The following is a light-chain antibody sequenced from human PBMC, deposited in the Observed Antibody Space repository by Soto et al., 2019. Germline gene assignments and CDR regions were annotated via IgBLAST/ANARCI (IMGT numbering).Light chain of an antibody. CDR1: QSVADNY. V-gene: IGKV3-20*01. CDR2: AAS. J-gene: IGKJ1*01. Sequence: EIGLTQSPGTLSLSPGERATLSCRASQSVADNYFAWYHQKPGQPPRLLSYAASRRATGIPDTFSGSGSGTDFTLAITRLEPEDFALYYCQQYGHSPRTFGQGTRVEIK. CDR3: QQYGHSPRT.